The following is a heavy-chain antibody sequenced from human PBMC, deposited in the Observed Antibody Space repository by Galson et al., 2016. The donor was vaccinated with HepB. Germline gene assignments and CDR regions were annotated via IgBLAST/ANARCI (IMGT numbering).Heavy chain of an antibody. CDR3: ITEIHNGVSWIIY. CDR1: GFTFIHAW. J-gene: IGHJ4*01. V-gene: IGHV3-15*01. Sequence: SLRLSCAASGFTFIHAWMRWVRQAPGKGPGWVGQIKSNGDGETTSYAAPVKGIFTISRDISKSTVHLQMNSLKVDDSGIYYCITEIHNGVSWIIYWGQGTLVTVSS. D-gene: IGHD2-8*01. CDR2: IKSNGDGETT.